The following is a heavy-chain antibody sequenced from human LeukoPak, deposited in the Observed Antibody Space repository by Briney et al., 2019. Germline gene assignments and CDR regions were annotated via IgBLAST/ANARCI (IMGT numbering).Heavy chain of an antibody. D-gene: IGHD6-13*01. CDR3: ARTTEAHSWQTRYYSYYMDV. Sequence: SETLSLTCAVYGGSFSGYYWSWIRQPPGKGLGWIGEINHSGSTNYNPSLKSRVTISVDTSKNQFSLKLSSVTAADTAVYYCARTTEAHSWQTRYYSYYMDVWGQGTLVTVSS. J-gene: IGHJ6*03. CDR2: INHSGST. CDR1: GGSFSGYY. V-gene: IGHV4-34*01.